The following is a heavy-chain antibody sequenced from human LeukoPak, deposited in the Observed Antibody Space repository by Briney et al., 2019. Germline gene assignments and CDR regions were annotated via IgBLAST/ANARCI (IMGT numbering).Heavy chain of an antibody. V-gene: IGHV1-2*02. CDR1: GYTFTGYY. CDR2: INPNSGGT. D-gene: IGHD4-17*01. CDR3: AREGGINYGGAFDI. J-gene: IGHJ3*02. Sequence: ASVKVSCKASGYTFTGYYMHWVRQAPGQGLEWMGWINPNSGGTNYAQKFQGRVTMTRDTSISTAYMELSRLRSDDTAVYYCAREGGINYGGAFDIWGQGTMITVSS.